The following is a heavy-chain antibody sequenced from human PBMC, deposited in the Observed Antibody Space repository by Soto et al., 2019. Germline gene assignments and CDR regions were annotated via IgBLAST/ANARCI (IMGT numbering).Heavy chain of an antibody. CDR2: INAGSGNT. Sequence: ASVKVSCKASGYTSTNYGMHWVRQAPGQRLEWMGWINAGSGNTKYSQKFQGRITMTRDTSTSTAYMELRSLRSDDTAVYYCARDIAVWELLRSLDFDYWGQGTLVTVSS. V-gene: IGHV1-3*01. CDR3: ARDIAVWELLRSLDFDY. J-gene: IGHJ4*02. CDR1: GYTSTNYG. D-gene: IGHD1-26*01.